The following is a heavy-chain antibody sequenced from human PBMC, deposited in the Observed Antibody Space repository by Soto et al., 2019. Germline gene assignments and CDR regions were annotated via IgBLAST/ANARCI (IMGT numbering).Heavy chain of an antibody. CDR1: GGSISSSSYY. V-gene: IGHV4-39*01. CDR3: ARARFLELLLLGDYYYYMDV. D-gene: IGHD3-3*01. CDR2: IYYSGST. J-gene: IGHJ6*03. Sequence: SETLSLTCTVSGGSISSSSYYWGWIRQPPGKGLEWIGSIYYSGSTYYNPSLKSRVTISVDTSKNQFSLKLSSVTAADTAVYYCARARFLELLLLGDYYYYMDVWGKGTTVTVSS.